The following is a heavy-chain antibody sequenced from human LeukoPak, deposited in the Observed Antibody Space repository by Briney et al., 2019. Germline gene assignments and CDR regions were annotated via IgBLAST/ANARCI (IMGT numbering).Heavy chain of an antibody. CDR3: ARESQSYDSSGSTFDY. CDR2: IRYDGSNK. Sequence: GGSLRLSCAASGFTFSRYGMHWVRQAPGKGLEWVAFIRYDGSNKYYADSVKGRFTISRDDSKNMLYLQMNSLRAEDTAVYYCARESQSYDSSGSTFDYWGQGTLVTVSS. J-gene: IGHJ4*02. V-gene: IGHV3-30*02. D-gene: IGHD3-22*01. CDR1: GFTFSRYG.